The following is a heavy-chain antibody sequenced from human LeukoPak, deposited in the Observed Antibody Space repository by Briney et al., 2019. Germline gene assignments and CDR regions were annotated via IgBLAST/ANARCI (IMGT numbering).Heavy chain of an antibody. CDR2: IYYSGNT. CDR1: GVSISSSNSY. Sequence: PSETLSLTCSVSGVSISSSNSYWGWIRQPPGKGLVWNGSIYYSGNTYYNASLKSQVSVSIDTSKNQFSLRLTSVTASDTAVYYCARQTGSGLFILPGGQGALVTVSS. J-gene: IGHJ4*02. CDR3: ARQTGSGLFILP. V-gene: IGHV4-39*01. D-gene: IGHD3/OR15-3a*01.